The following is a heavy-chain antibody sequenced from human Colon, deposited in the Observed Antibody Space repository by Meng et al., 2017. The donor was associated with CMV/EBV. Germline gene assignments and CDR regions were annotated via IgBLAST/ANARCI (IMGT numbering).Heavy chain of an antibody. J-gene: IGHJ4*02. Sequence: SCAASGFTFASHTMTWVRQAPGKGLEWVSSISSRKSHIYYADSVKGRFTISRDDAQNSLSLQMNSLRVEDSAVYYCARVEGSVTSPLDYWGQGTLVTVSS. CDR1: GFTFASHT. D-gene: IGHD4-17*01. V-gene: IGHV3-21*01. CDR3: ARVEGSVTSPLDY. CDR2: ISSRKSHI.